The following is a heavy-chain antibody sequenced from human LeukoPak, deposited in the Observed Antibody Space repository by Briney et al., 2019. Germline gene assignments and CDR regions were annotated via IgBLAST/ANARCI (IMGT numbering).Heavy chain of an antibody. CDR3: ARAALRVINV. CDR2: IYHSGST. V-gene: IGHV4-38-2*02. D-gene: IGHD3-22*01. CDR1: GYSISSGYY. Sequence: SETLSLTCTVSGYSISSGYYWGWIRQPPGKGLEWIGSIYHSGSTYYNPSLKSRVTISVDTSKNQFSLKLSSVTAADTAVYYCARAALRVINVWGQGTLVTVSS. J-gene: IGHJ4*02.